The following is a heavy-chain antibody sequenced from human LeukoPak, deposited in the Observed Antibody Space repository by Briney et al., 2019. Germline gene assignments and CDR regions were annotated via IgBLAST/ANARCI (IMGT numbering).Heavy chain of an antibody. V-gene: IGHV3-66*01. CDR1: GFTVSSNY. CDR2: IYSGYST. Sequence: PGGSPRLSCAASGFTVSSNYMSWVRQAPGKGLEWVSVIYSGYSTYYADSVKGRFTISRDNSKNMVYLQMNSLRAEDTAVYYCASTEDSGPHYYFDYWGQGTLVTVSS. D-gene: IGHD3-10*01. CDR3: ASTEDSGPHYYFDY. J-gene: IGHJ4*02.